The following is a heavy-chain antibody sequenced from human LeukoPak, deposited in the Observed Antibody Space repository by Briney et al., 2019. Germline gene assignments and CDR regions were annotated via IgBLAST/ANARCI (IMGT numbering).Heavy chain of an antibody. CDR1: GGSISSYY. V-gene: IGHV4-4*07. CDR3: AKHRPLTGSYCFYY. Sequence: SETLSLTCTVSGGSISSYYWSWIRQPAGKGLEWIGRIYTSGSTNYNPSLKSRVTISVDTSKNQFSLKLSSVTAADTAVYYCAKHRPLTGSYCFYYWGQGTLVTVSS. D-gene: IGHD3-9*01. CDR2: IYTSGST. J-gene: IGHJ4*02.